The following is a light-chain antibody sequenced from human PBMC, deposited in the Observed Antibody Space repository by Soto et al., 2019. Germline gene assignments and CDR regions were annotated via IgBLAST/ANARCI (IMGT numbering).Light chain of an antibody. J-gene: IGLJ2*01. CDR1: RGHSSYA. V-gene: IGLV4-69*01. Sequence: QYVLTQSPSASASLGASVKLTCTLSRGHSSYAIAWHQQQPEKGPRYLMKLDSDGSHTKGDAIPDRFSGSSSGAERYLTISSLQSEDEADYYCQTWGTGIHVVFGGGTKLTVL. CDR2: LDSDGSH. CDR3: QTWGTGIHVV.